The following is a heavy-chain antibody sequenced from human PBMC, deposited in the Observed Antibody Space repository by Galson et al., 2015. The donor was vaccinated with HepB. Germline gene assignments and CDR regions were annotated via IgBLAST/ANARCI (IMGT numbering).Heavy chain of an antibody. J-gene: IGHJ4*02. Sequence: SLRLSCAASGFTFGDYAMSWFRQAPGKGLEWVGFIRSKPYGGTTEYAASVKGRFTISRDDSKSIAYLQMNSLKTEDTAVYYCTLSDSSGYYYSVGQFDYWGQGTLVTVSS. CDR1: GFTFGDYA. V-gene: IGHV3-49*03. CDR2: IRSKPYGGTT. CDR3: TLSDSSGYYYSVGQFDY. D-gene: IGHD3-22*01.